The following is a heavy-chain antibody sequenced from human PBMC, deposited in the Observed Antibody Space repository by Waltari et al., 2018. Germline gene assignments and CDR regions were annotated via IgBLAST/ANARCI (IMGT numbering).Heavy chain of an antibody. Sequence: EVQLLQSGGGSVQPGGSLRLPCTASGFTFSNYAASWVRQAPGKGLEWVSFITGTGYNTYYAESLRGRFTISRDNSKNTVYLQIDSLRAEDTALYFCARDGYNWIASDIWGQGTMVTVSS. CDR2: ITGTGYNT. V-gene: IGHV3-23*01. J-gene: IGHJ3*02. CDR1: GFTFSNYA. D-gene: IGHD5-12*01. CDR3: ARDGYNWIASDI.